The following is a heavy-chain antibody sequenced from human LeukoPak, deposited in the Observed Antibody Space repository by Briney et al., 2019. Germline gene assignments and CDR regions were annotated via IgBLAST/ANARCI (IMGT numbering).Heavy chain of an antibody. CDR1: GFTFSDYY. V-gene: IGHV3-11*01. J-gene: IGHJ4*02. Sequence: GGSLRLSCAASGFTFSDYYMSWIRQAPGKGREWVSYISSSGSTIYYADSVKGRFTISRDNAKNLLYLQMNSLRAEDTAVYYCARAPRRSGGSCYYVDYWGQGTLVTVSS. CDR2: ISSSGSTI. CDR3: ARAPRRSGGSCYYVDY. D-gene: IGHD2-15*01.